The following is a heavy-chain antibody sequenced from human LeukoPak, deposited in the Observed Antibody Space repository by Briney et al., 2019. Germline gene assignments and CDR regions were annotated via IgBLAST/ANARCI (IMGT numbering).Heavy chain of an antibody. Sequence: GGSLRLSCAASGFTFSSYWMHWVRQAPGKGLVWVSRINSDGSSTSYADSVKGRFTISGDNAKNTLYLQMNSLRAEDTAVYYCAKDWADYYYYMDVWGKGTTVTVSS. J-gene: IGHJ6*03. D-gene: IGHD3-16*01. CDR2: INSDGSST. CDR1: GFTFSSYW. CDR3: AKDWADYYYYMDV. V-gene: IGHV3-74*01.